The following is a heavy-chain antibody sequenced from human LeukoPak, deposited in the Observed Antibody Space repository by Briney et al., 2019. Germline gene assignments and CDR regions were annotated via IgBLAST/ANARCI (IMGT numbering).Heavy chain of an antibody. J-gene: IGHJ2*01. Sequence: PSETLSLTCTVSGGSINSYYWSWIRQPPGKGLEWIGEINHSGSTNYNPSLKSRVTISVDTSKNQFSLKLSSVTAADTAVYYCARKRDIVVVPAAVYWYFDLWGRGTLVTVSS. V-gene: IGHV4-34*01. CDR2: INHSGST. CDR1: GGSINSYY. D-gene: IGHD2-2*01. CDR3: ARKRDIVVVPAAVYWYFDL.